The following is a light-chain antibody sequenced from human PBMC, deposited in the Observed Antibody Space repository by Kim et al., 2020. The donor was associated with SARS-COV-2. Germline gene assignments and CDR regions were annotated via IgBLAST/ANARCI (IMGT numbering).Light chain of an antibody. CDR1: SSDVGGYNY. Sequence: QSVTISCTGTSSDVGGYNYVSWYQQHPGKAPKVMIYEVSKRPSGVPDRFSGSKSGNTASLTVSGLQAEDEADYYCSSYAGSNINYVFGTGTKVTVL. CDR2: EVS. CDR3: SSYAGSNINYV. J-gene: IGLJ1*01. V-gene: IGLV2-8*01.